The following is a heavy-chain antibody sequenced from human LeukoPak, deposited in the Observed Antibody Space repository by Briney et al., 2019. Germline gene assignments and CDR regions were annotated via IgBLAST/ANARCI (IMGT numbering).Heavy chain of an antibody. D-gene: IGHD3-10*01. CDR2: INHSGST. J-gene: IGHJ6*03. Sequence: PSETLSLTCAVYRGSFSGYYWSWIRQPPGKGLEWIGEINHSGSTNYNPSPNSRVTISVDTSKNQFYLKLSSVTAADTAVYYCARHIRYGSGSYYGLYYYYYMDVWGKGTTVTISS. V-gene: IGHV4-34*01. CDR1: RGSFSGYY. CDR3: ARHIRYGSGSYYGLYYYYYMDV.